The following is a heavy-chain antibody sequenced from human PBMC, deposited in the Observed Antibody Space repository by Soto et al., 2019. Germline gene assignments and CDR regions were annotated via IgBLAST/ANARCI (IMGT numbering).Heavy chain of an antibody. CDR3: ARDGVAEIDY. CDR2: IDIFSATI. J-gene: IGHJ4*02. CDR1: GLTFSDYN. Sequence: GGSLRLSCAASGLTFSDYNMIWVRQAPGKGLEWVSYIDIFSATIYYADSVKGRFTISRDNAKNSLYLQMNSLRDEDTAVYYCARDGVAEIDYWGQGTLVTVSS. V-gene: IGHV3-48*02. D-gene: IGHD2-15*01.